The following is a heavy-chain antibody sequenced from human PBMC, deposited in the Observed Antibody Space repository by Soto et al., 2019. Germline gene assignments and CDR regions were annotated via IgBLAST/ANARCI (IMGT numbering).Heavy chain of an antibody. J-gene: IGHJ6*02. Sequence: ETLSLTCTVSGGSISSYYWSWIRQPPGKGLEWIGYIYYSGSTNYNPSLKSRVTISVDTSKNQFSLKLSSVTAADTAVYYCARDPGGMDVWGQGTTVTVSS. V-gene: IGHV4-59*01. CDR1: GGSISSYY. CDR3: ARDPGGMDV. CDR2: IYYSGST.